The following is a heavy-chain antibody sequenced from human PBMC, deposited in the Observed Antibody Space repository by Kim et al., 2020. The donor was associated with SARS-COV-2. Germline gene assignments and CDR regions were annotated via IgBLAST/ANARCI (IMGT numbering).Heavy chain of an antibody. V-gene: IGHV3-49*03. Sequence: GGSLRLSCTASGFTFGDYAMSWFRQAPGKGLEWVGFIRSKAYGGTTEYAASVKGRFTISRDDSKSIAYLQMNSLKTEDTAVYYCTRSPGIYYYDSSGYSGGTFDIWGQGTMVTVSS. CDR1: GFTFGDYA. J-gene: IGHJ3*02. CDR3: TRSPGIYYYDSSGYSGGTFDI. CDR2: IRSKAYGGTT. D-gene: IGHD3-22*01.